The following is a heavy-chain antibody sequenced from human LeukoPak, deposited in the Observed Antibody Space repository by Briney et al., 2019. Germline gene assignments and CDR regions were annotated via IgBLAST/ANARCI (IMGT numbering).Heavy chain of an antibody. J-gene: IGHJ4*02. CDR2: INPSSGST. Sequence: ASVKVSCKASGYIFTSYYMHWVRQAAGQGLEWMGIINPSSGSTSYAQKFQDRVKMTRDTSRSTVYMELSSLRSEDTAVYYCARRAGDHYYFDYWGQGTLVTVSS. CDR3: ARRAGDHYYFDY. CDR1: GYIFTSYY. V-gene: IGHV1-46*01. D-gene: IGHD7-27*01.